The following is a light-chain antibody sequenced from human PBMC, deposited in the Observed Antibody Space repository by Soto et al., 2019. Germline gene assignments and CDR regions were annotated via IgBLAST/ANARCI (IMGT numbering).Light chain of an antibody. V-gene: IGLV2-8*01. CDR3: SSYAGSNTYVV. J-gene: IGLJ2*01. Sequence: QSVLTQPPSASGSPGQSVTISCTGTSSDVGGYNYVSWYQQHPGKAPKLMIYEVSKRPSGVPDRFSGSKSGNTASLTGSGLQAEDEADYYCSSYAGSNTYVVFGGATKLTVL. CDR2: EVS. CDR1: SSDVGGYNY.